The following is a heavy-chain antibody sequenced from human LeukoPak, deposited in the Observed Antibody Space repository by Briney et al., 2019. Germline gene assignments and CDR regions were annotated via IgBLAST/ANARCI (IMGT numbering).Heavy chain of an antibody. CDR3: ARVLHDYGGNPLGSDY. D-gene: IGHD4-23*01. J-gene: IGHJ4*02. Sequence: PGGSLRLSCAASVFTFSSYSMNWVRQAPGKGLEWVSSISSSSSYIYYADSVKGRFTISRDNAKNSLYLQMNSLRAEDTAVYYCARVLHDYGGNPLGSDYWGQGTLVTVSS. CDR2: ISSSSSYI. CDR1: VFTFSSYS. V-gene: IGHV3-21*01.